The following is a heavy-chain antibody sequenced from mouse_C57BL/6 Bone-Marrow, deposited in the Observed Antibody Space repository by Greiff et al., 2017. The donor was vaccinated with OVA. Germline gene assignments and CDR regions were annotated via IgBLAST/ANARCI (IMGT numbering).Heavy chain of an antibody. V-gene: IGHV8-8*01. J-gene: IGHJ1*03. CDR2: IWWDDDK. D-gene: IGHD1-1*01. CDR3: ARPYYGSSYWYFDV. Sequence: QVTLKVSGPGILQPSQTLSLTCSFSGFSLSTFGMGVGWIRQPSGKGLEWLAHIWWDDDKYYNPALKSRLTISKDTSKNQVFLKVAHVDTADTATYYCARPYYGSSYWYFDVWGTGTTVTVSS. CDR1: GFSLSTFGMG.